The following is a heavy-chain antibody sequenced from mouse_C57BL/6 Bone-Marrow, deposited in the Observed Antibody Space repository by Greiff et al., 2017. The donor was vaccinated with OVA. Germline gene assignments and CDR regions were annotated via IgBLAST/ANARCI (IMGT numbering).Heavy chain of an antibody. J-gene: IGHJ2*01. V-gene: IGHV1-42*01. CDR2: INPSTGGT. D-gene: IGHD2-2*01. CDR3: AAMVTTDFDY. Sequence: VQLQQSGPELVKPGASVKISCKASGYSFTGYYMNWVKQSPEKSLEWIGEINPSTGGTTYNQKFKAKATLTVDKSSSTAYMQLKSLTSEDSAVYYCAAMVTTDFDYWGQGTTLTVSS. CDR1: GYSFTGYY.